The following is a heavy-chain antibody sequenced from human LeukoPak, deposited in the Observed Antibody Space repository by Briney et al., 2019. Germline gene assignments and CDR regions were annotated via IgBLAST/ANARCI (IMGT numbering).Heavy chain of an antibody. CDR1: GFTFSSYG. CDR2: IWYDGSNK. D-gene: IGHD6-19*01. J-gene: IGHJ4*02. V-gene: IGHV3-30*02. Sequence: GGSLRLSCAASGFTFSSYGMHWVRQAPGKGLEWVAFIWYDGSNKYYADSVKGRFTISRDNSKNTLYLQMNSLRAEDTAVYYCAKGGYSSGWSFDYWGQGTLVTVSS. CDR3: AKGGYSSGWSFDY.